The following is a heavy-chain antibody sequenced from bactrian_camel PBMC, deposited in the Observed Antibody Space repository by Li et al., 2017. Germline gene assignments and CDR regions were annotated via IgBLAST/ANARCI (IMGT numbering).Heavy chain of an antibody. J-gene: IGHJ6*01. V-gene: IGHV3S63*01. CDR1: GLVYPFWS. Sequence: HVQLVESGGRSAQAGESLTLSCAASGLVYPFWSMAWFRQAPGKEREGVARIDSRGTTEYLDSVKGRFTRSQDNAKKTVYLQMNSLKPEDTAMYYCAARRSGNNYLCFVAMRRADFAFRGQGTQVTVS. CDR3: AARRSGNNYLCFVAMRRADFAF. D-gene: IGHD3*01. CDR2: IDSRGTT.